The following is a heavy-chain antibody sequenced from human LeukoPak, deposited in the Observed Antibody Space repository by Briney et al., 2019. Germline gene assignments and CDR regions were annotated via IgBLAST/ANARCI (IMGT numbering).Heavy chain of an antibody. CDR2: SDSTGDT. J-gene: IGHJ4*02. V-gene: IGHV3-13*01. Sequence: GGSLRLSCAASGFTFSSHDMYWVRQTGKRLEWVAASDSTGDTYCLDSVKGRFTISRETVKNSLSLQMNSLRVGDTGVYYCARGKTGDDYVVFDYWGQGVLVTVSS. CDR3: ARGKTGDDYVVFDY. CDR1: GFTFSSHD. D-gene: IGHD3-10*02.